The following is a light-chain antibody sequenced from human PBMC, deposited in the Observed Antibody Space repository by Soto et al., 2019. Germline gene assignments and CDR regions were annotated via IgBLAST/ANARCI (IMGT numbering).Light chain of an antibody. V-gene: IGKV3-11*01. CDR2: SGY. J-gene: IGKJ1*01. Sequence: FVVTQSPDTLSLSPGETATLSCRASQSVSSSVAWYQHKPGQSPRLVVYSGYKRSPGIPARFSGSGSGTDFTLTISSLESDDLAIYYCQQRYSWLRVFGPGTKVEVK. CDR1: QSVSSS. CDR3: QQRYSWLRV.